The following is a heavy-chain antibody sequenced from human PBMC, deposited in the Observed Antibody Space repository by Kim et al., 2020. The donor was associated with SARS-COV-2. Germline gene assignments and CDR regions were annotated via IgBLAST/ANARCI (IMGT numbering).Heavy chain of an antibody. D-gene: IGHD6-6*01. CDR1: GFTFSNHG. Sequence: GGSLRLSCVGSGFTFSNHGMHWVRQAPGKGLEWVALISNDGRNKYYGDSVKGRFTISRDDSKNTLSLQMNSLRADDTAVYCCVRWRGGYSNSYSDLWGQGTLVTVSS. CDR2: ISNDGRNK. CDR3: VRWRGGYSNSYSDL. V-gene: IGHV3-30*03. J-gene: IGHJ5*02.